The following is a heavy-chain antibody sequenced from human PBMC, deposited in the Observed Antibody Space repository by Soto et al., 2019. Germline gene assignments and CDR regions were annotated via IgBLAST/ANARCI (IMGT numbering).Heavy chain of an antibody. CDR1: GGSFSGYY. CDR2: INHSGST. D-gene: IGHD4-17*01. Sequence: SETLSLTCAVYGGSFSGYYWSWIRQPPGKGLEWIGEINHSGSTNYNPSLKSRVTISVDTSKNQFSLKLSSVTAADTAVYYCARGRRGYGDYEYWYFDLWGRGTLVTVSS. J-gene: IGHJ2*01. V-gene: IGHV4-34*01. CDR3: ARGRRGYGDYEYWYFDL.